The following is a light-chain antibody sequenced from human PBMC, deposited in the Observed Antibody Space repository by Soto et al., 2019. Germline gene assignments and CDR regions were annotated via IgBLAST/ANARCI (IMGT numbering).Light chain of an antibody. V-gene: IGKV3-15*01. Sequence: EIVMTQSPATLSVSPGEGATLSCRARQSISINLAWYQQKPGQAPRLLIYGATTRATGVPARFSGSGSGTEFTLTVSSLQSEDFAVYYCQQYNDWPLTFGGGTKVEIK. CDR2: GAT. CDR1: QSISIN. CDR3: QQYNDWPLT. J-gene: IGKJ4*01.